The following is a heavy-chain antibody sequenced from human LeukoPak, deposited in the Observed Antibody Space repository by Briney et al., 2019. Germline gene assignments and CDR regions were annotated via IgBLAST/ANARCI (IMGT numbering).Heavy chain of an antibody. CDR3: ARVGYSSSWYSYFDY. V-gene: IGHV3-53*01. CDR2: IYSGGTT. Sequence: PGGSLRLSCAASGFTVSSSYMSWVRRAPGKGLEWVSVIYSGGTTHFADSVRGRFTISRDNSKNTLYLQMNSLRAEDTAVYYCARVGYSSSWYSYFDYWGQGTLVTVSS. J-gene: IGHJ4*02. D-gene: IGHD6-13*01. CDR1: GFTVSSSY.